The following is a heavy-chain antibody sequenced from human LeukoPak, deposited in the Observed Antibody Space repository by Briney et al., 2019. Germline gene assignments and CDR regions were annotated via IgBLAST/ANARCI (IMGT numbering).Heavy chain of an antibody. Sequence: PSETLSLTCSVSGGSLSSYYWSWIRQPPGKGLEWIGYIYYSGSTNYNPSLKSRVTISVDTSKNQFSLKLSSVTAADTAVYYCARQTGYYYDSSGYYRLGAFDIWGQGTMVTVSS. J-gene: IGHJ3*02. V-gene: IGHV4-59*01. CDR1: GGSLSSYY. CDR2: IYYSGST. D-gene: IGHD3-22*01. CDR3: ARQTGYYYDSSGYYRLGAFDI.